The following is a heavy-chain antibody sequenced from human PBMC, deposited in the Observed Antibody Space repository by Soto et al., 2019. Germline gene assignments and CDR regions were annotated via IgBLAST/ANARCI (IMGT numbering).Heavy chain of an antibody. CDR3: ASSQIWVDHDAFDI. Sequence: GGSLRLSCAASGFTFSSYSMNWVRQAPGKGLEWVSYISSSSSTIYYADSVKGRFTISRDNAKNSLYLQMNSLRAEDTAVYYCASSQIWVDHDAFDIWGQGTMVTVSS. CDR1: GFTFSSYS. J-gene: IGHJ3*02. CDR2: ISSSSSTI. V-gene: IGHV3-48*01. D-gene: IGHD3-16*01.